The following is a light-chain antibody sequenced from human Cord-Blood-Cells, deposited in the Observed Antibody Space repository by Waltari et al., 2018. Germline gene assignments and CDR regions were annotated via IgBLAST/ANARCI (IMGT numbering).Light chain of an antibody. CDR2: GTS. CDR3: QSYDSSLSGFWV. J-gene: IGLJ3*02. CDR1: TPHIGAGYD. Sequence: QSVLTQPPSVSGAPGQRVTIPCTGSTPHIGAGYDVHWYQQLPGTAPKLLIYGTSNRPSGVPDRFSGSKSGTSASLAITGLQAEDEADYYCQSYDSSLSGFWVFGGGTKLTVL. V-gene: IGLV1-40*01.